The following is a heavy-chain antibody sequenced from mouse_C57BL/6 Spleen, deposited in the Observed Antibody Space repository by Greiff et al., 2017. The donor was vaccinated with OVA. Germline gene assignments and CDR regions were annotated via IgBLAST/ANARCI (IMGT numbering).Heavy chain of an antibody. CDR2: IYPGDGDT. CDR3: ARAYDLPYYFDY. CDR1: GYAFSSSW. J-gene: IGHJ2*01. V-gene: IGHV1-82*01. D-gene: IGHD6-5*01. Sequence: QVQLQQSGPELVKPGASVKISCKASGYAFSSSWMNWVKQRPGKGLEWIGRIYPGDGDTNYNGKFKGKATLTADKSSSTAYMQLSSLTSEDSAVYFCARAYDLPYYFDYWGQGTTLTVSS.